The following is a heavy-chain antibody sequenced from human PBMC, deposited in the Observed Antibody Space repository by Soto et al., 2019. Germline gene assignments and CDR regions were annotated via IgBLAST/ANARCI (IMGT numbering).Heavy chain of an antibody. J-gene: IGHJ5*02. CDR3: ATHAHEGVDP. Sequence: TGESLKISCKGSGYSFTSYWIGWVRQMPGKGLEWMGRIDPSDSYANYSPSFQGHVTISADKSISTAYLQWSSLKASDTAMYYCATHAHEGVDPWGQGTLVTVSS. V-gene: IGHV5-10-1*01. D-gene: IGHD1-26*01. CDR2: IDPSDSYA. CDR1: GYSFTSYW.